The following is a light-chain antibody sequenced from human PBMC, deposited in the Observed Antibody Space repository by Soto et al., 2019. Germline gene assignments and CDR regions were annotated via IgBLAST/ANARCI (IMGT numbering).Light chain of an antibody. CDR2: GAS. V-gene: IGKV1-39*01. J-gene: IGKJ4*01. CDR1: QTISTY. Sequence: DIQMTQSPSSLSASVGDRVTISCRASQTISTYLNWYQKKPGNAPKLLIFGASSLHGGIPSRFSGRGSGTEFTLTISDLQPEDFATYYCDQSYETPHTFGGGTKVEI. CDR3: DQSYETPHT.